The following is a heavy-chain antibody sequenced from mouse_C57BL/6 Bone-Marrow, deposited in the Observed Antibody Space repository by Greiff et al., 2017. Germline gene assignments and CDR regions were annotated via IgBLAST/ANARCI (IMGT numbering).Heavy chain of an antibody. CDR2: IYPGSGST. D-gene: IGHD2-1*01. CDR3: AREEYGNYFYWYIDV. V-gene: IGHV1-55*01. CDR1: GYTFTSYW. J-gene: IGHJ1*03. Sequence: QVQLQQPGAELVKPGASVKMSCKASGYTFTSYWITWVKQRPGQGLEWIGDIYPGSGSTNYNEKFKSKATLTVDTSSSTAYMQLSSLTSEDSAVYYCAREEYGNYFYWYIDVWGTGTSVTVSS.